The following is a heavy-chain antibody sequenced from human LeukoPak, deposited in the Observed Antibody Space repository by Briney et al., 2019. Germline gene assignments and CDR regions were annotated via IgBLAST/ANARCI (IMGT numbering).Heavy chain of an antibody. V-gene: IGHV3-30-3*01. J-gene: IGHJ4*02. CDR3: ARVARVGANDY. D-gene: IGHD1-26*01. CDR1: EFTFSDYA. CDR2: ATFDGSSK. Sequence: GGSLRLSCAASEFTFSDYAMHWVRQAPSKGLEWVAVATFDGSSKYYADSVKGRFTISRDNFKNTLYLQMNSLRPEDTAVYFCARVARVGANDYWGQGTLVTVSS.